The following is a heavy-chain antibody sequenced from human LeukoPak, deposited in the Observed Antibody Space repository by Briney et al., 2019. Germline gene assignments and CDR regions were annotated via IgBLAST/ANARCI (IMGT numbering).Heavy chain of an antibody. J-gene: IGHJ5*02. CDR1: GGTFSNYG. Sequence: ASVKVSCKASGGTFSNYGISWVRQAPGQGLECMGGIIPILGTANYAQKFQGRVTITADKSTSTAYMELSSLRSEDTAVYYCASTQRGYCSSTSCYEVNWFDPWGQGTLVTVSS. D-gene: IGHD2-2*01. V-gene: IGHV1-69*10. CDR2: IIPILGTA. CDR3: ASTQRGYCSSTSCYEVNWFDP.